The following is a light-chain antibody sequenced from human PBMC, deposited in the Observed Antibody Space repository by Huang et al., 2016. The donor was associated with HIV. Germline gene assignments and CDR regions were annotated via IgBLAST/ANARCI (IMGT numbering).Light chain of an antibody. V-gene: IGKV3-15*01. CDR3: QQYDNWPPAIT. J-gene: IGKJ5*01. CDR1: QTISSN. CDR2: DAS. Sequence: LSCRASQTISSNLAWYQQKPGQAPRLLLYDASTRANNIPARFSGSGSGTEFTLTITSLQSEDSAVSYCQQYDNWPPAITFGQGTRLEIK.